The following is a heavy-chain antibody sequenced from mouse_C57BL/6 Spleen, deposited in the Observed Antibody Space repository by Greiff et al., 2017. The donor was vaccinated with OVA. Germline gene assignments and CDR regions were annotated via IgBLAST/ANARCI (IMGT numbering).Heavy chain of an antibody. D-gene: IGHD2-1*01. Sequence: VKLMESGPGLVQPSQSLSITCTVSGFSLTSYGVHWVRQSPGKGLEWLGVIWSGGSTDYNAAFISRLSISKDNSKSQVFFKMNSLRADDTAIYYCARKGGNNYAMDYWGQGTSVTVSS. V-gene: IGHV2-2*01. CDR1: GFSLTSYG. CDR3: ARKGGNNYAMDY. CDR2: IWSGGST. J-gene: IGHJ4*01.